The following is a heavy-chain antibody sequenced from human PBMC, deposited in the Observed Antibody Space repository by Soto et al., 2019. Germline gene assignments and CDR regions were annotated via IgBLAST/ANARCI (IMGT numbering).Heavy chain of an antibody. V-gene: IGHV4-61*01. CDR2: IYYSGST. CDR3: ASTPGIAVSGWFDP. D-gene: IGHD6-19*01. J-gene: IGHJ5*02. Sequence: QVQLQESGPGLVKPSETLSLTCTVSGGSVSSGSYYWSWIRQPPGKGLEWIGYIYYSGSTNYNPSLKGRVTISVDTSKNQFSLKPSSVTAADTAVYYCASTPGIAVSGWFDPWGQGTLVTVSS. CDR1: GGSVSSGSYY.